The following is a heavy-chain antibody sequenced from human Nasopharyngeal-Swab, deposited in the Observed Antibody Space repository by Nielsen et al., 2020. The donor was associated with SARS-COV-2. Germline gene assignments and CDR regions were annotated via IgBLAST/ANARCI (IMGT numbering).Heavy chain of an antibody. J-gene: IGHJ4*02. CDR1: GFTLSSYW. CDR3: ARVARRYSSGWYYFDY. D-gene: IGHD6-19*01. CDR2: IKQDGSEK. Sequence: GESLKISCAASGFTLSSYWMSWVRQAPGTGLEWVANIKQDGSEKYCVDSVKGRFTISRDNAKNSLYLQMNSLRAEDTAVYYCARVARRYSSGWYYFDYWGQGTLVTVSS. V-gene: IGHV3-7*01.